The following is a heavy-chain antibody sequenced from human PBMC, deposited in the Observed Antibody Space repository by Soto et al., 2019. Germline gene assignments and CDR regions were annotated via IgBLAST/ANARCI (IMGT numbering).Heavy chain of an antibody. V-gene: IGHV3-33*01. CDR3: ARDGGGGDWNYFDY. D-gene: IGHD1-1*01. J-gene: IGHJ4*02. Sequence: GGSLRLSCAASGFTFSDYGIHWVRQVPGEGLEWVGVIWYDGHKKNYADSVKGRFTISSDNSKNTLYLQMDSLRAEDTAVYYCARDGGGGDWNYFDYWGLGTLVTVSS. CDR1: GFTFSDYG. CDR2: IWYDGHKK.